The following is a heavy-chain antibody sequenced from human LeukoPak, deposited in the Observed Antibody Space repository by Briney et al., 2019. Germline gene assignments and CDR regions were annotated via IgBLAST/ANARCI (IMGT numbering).Heavy chain of an antibody. CDR2: ISGSGDST. V-gene: IGHV3-23*01. D-gene: IGHD5-12*01. CDR1: RFTFSSHD. J-gene: IGHJ2*01. Sequence: SGGSLRLSCAASRFTFSSHDRSWVRQATGEGLVWFSAISGSGDSTHDADEAKHRFNIYRDNSKNTLYLQMNSQRAEDTAIYYCAKMIREVASIPYCYSDLWGRRTLLTVSA. CDR3: AKMIREVASIPYCYSDL.